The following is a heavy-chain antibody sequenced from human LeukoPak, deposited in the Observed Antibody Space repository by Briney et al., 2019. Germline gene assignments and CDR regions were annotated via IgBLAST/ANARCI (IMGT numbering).Heavy chain of an antibody. CDR2: INHSGST. CDR1: GGSFNGYY. V-gene: IGHV4-34*01. D-gene: IGHD2-21*02. J-gene: IGHJ4*02. CDR3: ASSDSFY. Sequence: SETLSLTCAVYGGSFNGYYWSWIRQPPGNGLEWIGEINHSGSTNYNPSLHTRVTISVDPSKNQFPLKLSPVTTADTAVYYCASSDSFYWGQGTLVTVSS.